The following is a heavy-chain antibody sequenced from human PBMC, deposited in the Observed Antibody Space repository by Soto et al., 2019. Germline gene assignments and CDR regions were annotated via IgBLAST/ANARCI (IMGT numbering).Heavy chain of an antibody. J-gene: IGHJ4*02. CDR1: GDSVSSKSAA. CDR3: ARVEDSSGWFDY. V-gene: IGHV6-1*01. CDR2: TYYRSKWYH. Sequence: SQTLSLTCAISGDSVSSKSAAWNWIRQSPSRGLEWLGRTYYRSKWYHDYAVSVKSRITINPDTSKNQFSLQLSSVTPEDTAVYYCARVEDSSGWFDYWGQGTLVTVSS. D-gene: IGHD6-19*01.